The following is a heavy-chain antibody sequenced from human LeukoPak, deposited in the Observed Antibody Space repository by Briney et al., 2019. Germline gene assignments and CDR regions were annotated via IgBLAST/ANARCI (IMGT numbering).Heavy chain of an antibody. Sequence: GASVKVSCKASGGTFSSYAISWVRQAPGQGLEWMGGIIPIFGTANHAQKFQGRVTITADKSTSTAYMELSSLRSEDTAVYYCARDRLNIAAAGNWFDPWGQGTLVTVSS. J-gene: IGHJ5*02. D-gene: IGHD6-13*01. CDR1: GGTFSSYA. CDR3: ARDRLNIAAAGNWFDP. CDR2: IIPIFGTA. V-gene: IGHV1-69*06.